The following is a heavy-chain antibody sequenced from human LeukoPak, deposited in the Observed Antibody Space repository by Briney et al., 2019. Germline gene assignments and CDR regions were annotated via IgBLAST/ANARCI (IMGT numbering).Heavy chain of an antibody. V-gene: IGHV4-59*12. D-gene: IGHD7-27*01. J-gene: IGHJ3*02. Sequence: SETLSLTCTVSGGSISSYYWSWIRQPPGKGLEWIGYIYYSGSTNYNPSLKSRVTISVDTSKNQFSLKLSSVTAADTAVYYCARDPPANWGSLGAFDIWGQGTMVTVSS. CDR1: GGSISSYY. CDR2: IYYSGST. CDR3: ARDPPANWGSLGAFDI.